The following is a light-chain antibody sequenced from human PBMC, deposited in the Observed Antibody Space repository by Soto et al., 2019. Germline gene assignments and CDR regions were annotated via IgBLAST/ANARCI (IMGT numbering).Light chain of an antibody. CDR3: SLYTSSRAYV. V-gene: IGLV2-18*01. J-gene: IGLJ1*01. CDR1: SSDVGSYNR. Sequence: QSALTQPPSVSWSPGQSVTISCTGTSSDVGSYNRVSWYQQPPGTAPKLMIYEVSNRPSGVPDRFSGSKSGNTASLTISGLPAEDEADYYCSLYTSSRAYVLGTGTKVTVL. CDR2: EVS.